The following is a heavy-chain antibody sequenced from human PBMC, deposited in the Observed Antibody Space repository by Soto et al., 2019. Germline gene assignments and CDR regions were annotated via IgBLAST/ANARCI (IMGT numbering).Heavy chain of an antibody. J-gene: IGHJ3*02. CDR3: ARAMGTDGWSNHPFDI. V-gene: IGHV3-7*04. D-gene: IGHD6-19*01. CDR1: GFTFSRYW. Sequence: GGSLRLSCAASGFTFSRYWMNSVRQAPGKGLEWVANIKHDGSEKYYVDSVKGRFIISRDNAKSSVFLQMNGLRVEDTAVYFCARAMGTDGWSNHPFDIWGQGTMVTVSS. CDR2: IKHDGSEK.